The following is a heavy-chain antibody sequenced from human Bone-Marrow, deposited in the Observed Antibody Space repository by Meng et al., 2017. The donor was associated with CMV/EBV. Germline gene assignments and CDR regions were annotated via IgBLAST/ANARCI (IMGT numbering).Heavy chain of an antibody. V-gene: IGHV5-51*01. CDR3: ARHPRYYDFWSGPKGDYYYYGMDV. Sequence: GGSLRPSCKGSGYSFTSHWIGWVRQMPGKGLEWMGIIYPGDSDTRYSPSFQGQVTISADKSISTAHLQWSSLKASDTAMYYCARHPRYYDFWSGPKGDYYYYGMDVWGQGTTVTVSS. J-gene: IGHJ6*02. CDR1: GYSFTSHW. CDR2: IYPGDSDT. D-gene: IGHD3-3*01.